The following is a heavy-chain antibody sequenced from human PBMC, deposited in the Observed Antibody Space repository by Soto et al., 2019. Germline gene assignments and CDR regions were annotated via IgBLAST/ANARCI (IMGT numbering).Heavy chain of an antibody. CDR3: ASLDSSIAARHIGFYGTRSYSYGMDV. J-gene: IGHJ6*02. D-gene: IGHD6-6*01. CDR1: GYSFTSYW. Sequence: GESLKISCKGSGYSFTSYWIGWLRQMPGKGLEWMGIIYPGDSDTRYSPSFQGQVTISADKSISTAYLQWSSLKASDTAMYYCASLDSSIAARHIGFYGTRSYSYGMDVWGQGTTVTVSS. CDR2: IYPGDSDT. V-gene: IGHV5-51*01.